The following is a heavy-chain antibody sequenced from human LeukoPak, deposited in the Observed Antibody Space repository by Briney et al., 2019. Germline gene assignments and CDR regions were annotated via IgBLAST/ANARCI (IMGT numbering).Heavy chain of an antibody. CDR2: INPSGGST. J-gene: IGHJ4*02. Sequence: ASVRVSCKASGYTFTSYYMHWVRQAPGQGLEWVGIINPSGGSTSYAQTFQGRVTMTRDMSTSTVYMELSSLRSEDTAVYYCARGYYYGSGSYSVVRYWGQGTLVTVSS. V-gene: IGHV1-46*01. D-gene: IGHD3-10*01. CDR1: GYTFTSYY. CDR3: ARGYYYGSGSYSVVRY.